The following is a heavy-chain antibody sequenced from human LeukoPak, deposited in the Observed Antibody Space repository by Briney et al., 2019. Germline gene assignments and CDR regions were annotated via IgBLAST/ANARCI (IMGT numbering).Heavy chain of an antibody. CDR1: GYTFTSYA. CDR2: INPNSGGT. Sequence: ASVKVSCKASGYTFTSYAMHWVRQAPGQRLEWMGWINPNSGGTNYAQKFQGGVTMTRDTSISTAYMELSRLRSDDTAVYYCARDGTHGSDSSGSLPGYWGQGTLVTVSS. J-gene: IGHJ4*02. D-gene: IGHD3-22*01. CDR3: ARDGTHGSDSSGSLPGY. V-gene: IGHV1-2*02.